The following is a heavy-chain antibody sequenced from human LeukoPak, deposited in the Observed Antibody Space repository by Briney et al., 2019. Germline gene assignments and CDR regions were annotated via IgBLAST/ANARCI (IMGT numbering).Heavy chain of an antibody. V-gene: IGHV1-18*01. CDR3: ARGQPRDDFWSGYYLRTHDAFDI. J-gene: IGHJ3*02. CDR2: ISAYNGKT. Sequence: ASVTVSCKGSVYSVTSCGINWVRQPPRQGLEWMGWISAYNGKTNYSHKLQGRVTMTRDTSTSTAYMELRSLRSDDTVVYYCARGQPRDDFWSGYYLRTHDAFDIWGQETMVTVSS. D-gene: IGHD3-3*01. CDR1: VYSVTSCG.